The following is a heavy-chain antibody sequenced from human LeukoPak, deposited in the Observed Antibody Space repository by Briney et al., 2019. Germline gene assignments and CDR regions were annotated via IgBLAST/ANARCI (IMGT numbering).Heavy chain of an antibody. J-gene: IGHJ4*02. D-gene: IGHD3-22*01. Sequence: GGSLRLSCAASGFTFSSYGMHWVRQAPGKGLEWVAFIRYDGSNKYYADSVKGRFTISRDNPKNTLYLQMNSLRAEDTAVYYCAKSTHYYDSSGGFDYWGQGTLVTVSS. CDR3: AKSTHYYDSSGGFDY. V-gene: IGHV3-30*02. CDR1: GFTFSSYG. CDR2: IRYDGSNK.